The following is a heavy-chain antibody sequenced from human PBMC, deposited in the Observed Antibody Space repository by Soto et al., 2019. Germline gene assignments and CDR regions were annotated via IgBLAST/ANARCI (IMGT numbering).Heavy chain of an antibody. CDR1: GFTFSTYS. V-gene: IGHV3-21*01. J-gene: IGHJ6*02. Sequence: GGSLRFSCVGSGFTFSTYSINWVRQAPGKGLEWVSSISRDSDYKHYADSLKGRFTISRDNAQSSLYLQINSLRADDTAVYYCARVIGGYRTGNYYYGMDVWGQGTTVTVSS. CDR2: ISRDSDYK. D-gene: IGHD1-26*01. CDR3: ARVIGGYRTGNYYYGMDV.